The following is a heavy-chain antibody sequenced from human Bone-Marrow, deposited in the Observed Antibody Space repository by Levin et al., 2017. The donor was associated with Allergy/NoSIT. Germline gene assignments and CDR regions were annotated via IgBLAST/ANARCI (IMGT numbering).Heavy chain of an antibody. CDR3: AKEVDKWGFYSSAEFDY. V-gene: IGHV3-23*01. J-gene: IGHJ4*02. CDR1: GFTFSSYA. Sequence: LSLTCAASGFTFSSYAMSWVRQAPGKGLEWVSAISGSGGSTYYADSVKGRFTISRDNSKNTLYLQMNSLRAEDTAVYYCAKEVDKWGFYSSAEFDYWGQGTLVTVSS. D-gene: IGHD6-25*01. CDR2: ISGSGGST.